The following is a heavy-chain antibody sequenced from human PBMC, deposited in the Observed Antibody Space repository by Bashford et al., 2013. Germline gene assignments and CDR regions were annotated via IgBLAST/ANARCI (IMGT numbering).Heavy chain of an antibody. D-gene: IGHD2-21*01. V-gene: IGHV1-69*05. Sequence: SVKVVLQGFWRHFSSYAISWVRQAPGQGLEWMGGIIPIFGTANYAQKFQERVTITRDMSTSTAYMELSSLRSEDTAVYYCAAKSINPFLPMDVWGQRDHGHRLL. CDR2: IIPIFGTA. J-gene: IGHJ6*01. CDR3: AAKSINPFLPMDV. CDR1: RHFSSYA.